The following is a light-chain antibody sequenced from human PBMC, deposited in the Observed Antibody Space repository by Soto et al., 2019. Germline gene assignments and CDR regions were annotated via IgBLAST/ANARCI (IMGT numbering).Light chain of an antibody. V-gene: IGKV3-11*01. Sequence: EIVLTQSPATLSLSPGERATLSCRASQSVSSYLAWYQQKPGQAPRLLINDASNRATGIPARFSGSGSGTDFPPTISSLEPEDFAVYYCQQCFTWPLTFGGGTRVEIK. J-gene: IGKJ4*01. CDR1: QSVSSY. CDR2: DAS. CDR3: QQCFTWPLT.